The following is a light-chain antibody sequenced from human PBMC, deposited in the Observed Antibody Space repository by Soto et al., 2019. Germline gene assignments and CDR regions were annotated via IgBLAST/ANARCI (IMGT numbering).Light chain of an antibody. CDR1: NIESRS. CDR2: YDS. CDR3: QVWDTNSTDHPLYV. Sequence: SYELTQPPSVSVAPGHTATITCGGDNIESRSVHWYQQKPGPAPVLVIYYDSDRPSGIPERFSGSNSGNTATLTISRVEAGDEADYYCQVWDTNSTDHPLYVFGTGTKVTVL. V-gene: IGLV3-21*04. J-gene: IGLJ1*01.